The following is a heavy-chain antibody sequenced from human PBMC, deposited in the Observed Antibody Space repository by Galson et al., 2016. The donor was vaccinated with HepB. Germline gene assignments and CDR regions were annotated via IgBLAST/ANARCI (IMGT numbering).Heavy chain of an antibody. V-gene: IGHV5-10-1*01. Sequence: QSGAEVKKPGESLRISCKTSGYSFTSYWISWVRQMPGNGLEWMGRIDPSGSYTKYSPSFRGHATISVDKSTRTAYLEFTSLKSSDNAMYYCARHCSGGSCYHPDYWGQGTLVTVSS. D-gene: IGHD2-15*01. CDR1: GYSFTSYW. CDR2: IDPSGSYT. J-gene: IGHJ4*02. CDR3: ARHCSGGSCYHPDY.